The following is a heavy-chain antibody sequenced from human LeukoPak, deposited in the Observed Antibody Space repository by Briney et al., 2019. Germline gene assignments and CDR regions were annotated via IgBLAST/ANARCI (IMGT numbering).Heavy chain of an antibody. CDR1: GFIFSSYA. J-gene: IGHJ4*02. CDR2: ISSGGGST. Sequence: PGGSLRLSCAASGFIFSSYAMNWVRQAPGKGLEWVSGISSGGGSTYYADSVKGRFTISKDKSTNMVYLQMNSLRVEDTAIYYCAKGTSGSNTGVDYWGQGTLVTVSS. V-gene: IGHV3-23*01. CDR3: AKGTSGSNTGVDY. D-gene: IGHD1-26*01.